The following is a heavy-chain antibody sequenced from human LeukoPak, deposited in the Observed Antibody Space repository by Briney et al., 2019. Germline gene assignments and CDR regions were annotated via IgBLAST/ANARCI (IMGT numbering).Heavy chain of an antibody. J-gene: IGHJ4*02. CDR3: AKRGVVIRVILVGFHKEAYYFDS. CDR2: ISDSGGRT. D-gene: IGHD3-22*01. V-gene: IGHV3-23*01. CDR1: GITLSNYG. Sequence: GGSLRLSCAVSGITLSNYGMSWVRQAPGKGLEWVAGISDSGGRTNYADSVKGRFTISRDNPKNTLYLQMNSLRAEDTAVCFCAKRGVVIRVILVGFHKEAYYFDSWSQGALVTVSS.